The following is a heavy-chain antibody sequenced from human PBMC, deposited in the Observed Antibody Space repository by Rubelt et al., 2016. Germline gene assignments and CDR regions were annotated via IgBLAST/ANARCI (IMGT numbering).Heavy chain of an antibody. Sequence: EVQLLESGGGLVQPGGSLRLSCVASGFTFSSYAMSWVRQAPGKGLEWVSAISGSGGRTYYADSVKGRLTISRDNSKTTRYLQMKSLRAEDTAVYYCAKDGSLLRFLEWLSQFDYWGQGTLVTVSS. CDR1: GFTFSSYA. CDR3: AKDGSLLRFLEWLSQFDY. J-gene: IGHJ4*02. D-gene: IGHD3-3*01. V-gene: IGHV3-23*01. CDR2: ISGSGGRT.